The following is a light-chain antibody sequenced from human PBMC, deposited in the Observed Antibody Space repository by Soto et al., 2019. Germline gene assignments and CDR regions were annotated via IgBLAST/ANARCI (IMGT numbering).Light chain of an antibody. J-gene: IGLJ1*01. V-gene: IGLV2-8*01. CDR3: SSYTSSTSYV. CDR2: EVT. CDR1: SSDVGGYDY. Sequence: QSALTQPPSASGSPGRSVTISCTGTSSDVGGYDYVSWFQQHPGKAPKLIIYEVTKRPSGVPDRFSASKSGNTASLTVSGLQAEDEADYYCSSYTSSTSYVFGTGTKVTVL.